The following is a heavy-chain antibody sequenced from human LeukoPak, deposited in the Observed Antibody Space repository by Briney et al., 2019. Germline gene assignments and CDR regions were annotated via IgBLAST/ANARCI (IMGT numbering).Heavy chain of an antibody. V-gene: IGHV3-23*01. CDR3: AKDDGFY. J-gene: IGHJ4*02. CDR2: ISGSGGRA. Sequence: PGGSLRLSCAASGFTFSTLAMSWVRQAPGKGLEWVSAISGSGGRAYYADSVKGRFTISRDNSKDTLYLQMNSLRAEDTAVYYCAKDDGFYWGQGTLVTVSS. D-gene: IGHD3-10*01. CDR1: GFTFSTLA.